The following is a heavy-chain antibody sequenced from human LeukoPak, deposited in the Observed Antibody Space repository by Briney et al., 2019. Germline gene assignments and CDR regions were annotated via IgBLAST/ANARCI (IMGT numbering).Heavy chain of an antibody. CDR2: ISAYNGNT. D-gene: IGHD1-26*01. V-gene: IGHV1-18*01. CDR1: GYTFTSYG. CDR3: ARDMGATFYMDV. J-gene: IGHJ6*03. Sequence: ASVKVSCKASGYTFTSYGISWVRQAPGQRLEWVGWISAYNGNTNYAQKLQGRVTMTTDTSTSTAYMELRSLRSDDTAVYYCARDMGATFYMDVWGKGTTVTVSS.